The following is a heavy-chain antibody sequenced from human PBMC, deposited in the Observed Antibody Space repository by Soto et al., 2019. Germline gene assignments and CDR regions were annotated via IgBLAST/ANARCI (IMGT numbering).Heavy chain of an antibody. CDR1: GFTFSSYS. Sequence: GGSLRLSCAASGFTFSSYSMNWVRQAPGKGLEWVSYISSSSSTIYYADSVKGRFTISRDNAKNSLYLQMNSLRAEDTAVYYCARDYPQPSYYDILTGYSSHFDYWGKGTLVTVSS. J-gene: IGHJ4*02. V-gene: IGHV3-48*01. CDR3: ARDYPQPSYYDILTGYSSHFDY. D-gene: IGHD3-9*01. CDR2: ISSSSSTI.